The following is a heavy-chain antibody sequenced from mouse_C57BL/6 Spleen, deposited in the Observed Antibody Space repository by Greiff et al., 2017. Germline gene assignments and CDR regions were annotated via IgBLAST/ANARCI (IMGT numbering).Heavy chain of an antibody. CDR3: TRKEGNGYSEGFAY. CDR2: IDPETGGT. J-gene: IGHJ3*01. D-gene: IGHD2-3*01. Sequence: QVHVKQSGAELVRPGASVTLSCKASGYTFTDYEMHWVKQTPVHGLEWIGAIDPETGGTAYNQKFKGKAILTADKSSSTANMELRSLTSEDSAVYYCTRKEGNGYSEGFAYWGQGTLVTVSA. V-gene: IGHV1-15*01. CDR1: GYTFTDYE.